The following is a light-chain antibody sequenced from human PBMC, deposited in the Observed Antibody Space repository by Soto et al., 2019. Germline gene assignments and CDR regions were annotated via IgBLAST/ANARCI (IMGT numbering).Light chain of an antibody. J-gene: IGKJ4*01. CDR2: DAS. CDR1: QSVSSY. CDR3: QLRASWPLT. V-gene: IGKV3-11*01. Sequence: EIVLTQSPATLSLSPGERATLSCRASQSVSSYLAWYQQKPGQPPRLLIYDASNRATGIPHRFSGSGSGTEFALTISSLEPEDFAVYYCQLRASWPLTFGGGTKVEIK.